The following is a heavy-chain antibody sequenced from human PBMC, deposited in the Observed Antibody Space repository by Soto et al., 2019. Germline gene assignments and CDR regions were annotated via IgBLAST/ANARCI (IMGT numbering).Heavy chain of an antibody. V-gene: IGHV4-30-4*08. CDR1: GGSISYEYYH. J-gene: IGHJ4*02. D-gene: IGHD5-18*01. CDR2: VHYSGSI. Sequence: SETLSLTCTVSGGSISYEYYHWTWIRQSPGKGLEWIGYVHYSGSIMYNPSFKSRVTISVDTSKNQFSLNLSSVTAADTAAYYCARTNRGYSYGSLDYWGQGTLVTVSS. CDR3: ARTNRGYSYGSLDY.